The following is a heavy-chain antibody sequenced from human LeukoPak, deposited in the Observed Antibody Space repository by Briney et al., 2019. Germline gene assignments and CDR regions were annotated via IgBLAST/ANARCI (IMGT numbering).Heavy chain of an antibody. CDR2: INPNTGGT. Sequence: ASVKVSCKASGYTFTGYYMHWVRQAPGQGLEWMGWINPNTGGTDYAQKFQGRVTMTRDTAISTAYMELRRPTSDDTAVYYCASYPRYTSSPPFDYWGQGTLVTVSS. D-gene: IGHD6-19*01. CDR1: GYTFTGYY. V-gene: IGHV1-2*02. CDR3: ASYPRYTSSPPFDY. J-gene: IGHJ4*02.